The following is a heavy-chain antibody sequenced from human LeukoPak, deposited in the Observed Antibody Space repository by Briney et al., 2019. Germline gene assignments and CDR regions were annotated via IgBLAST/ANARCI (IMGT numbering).Heavy chain of an antibody. D-gene: IGHD3-10*01. CDR2: INHSGST. V-gene: IGHV4-34*01. CDR1: GGSFSGYY. Sequence: SETLSLTCAVYGGSFSGYYWSWIRQPPGKGLEWIGEINHSGSTNYNPSLKSRVTISVDTSKNQFSLKLSSVTAADTAVYFCARAGVVWFGEFDPWGQGTLVTVSS. CDR3: ARAGVVWFGEFDP. J-gene: IGHJ5*02.